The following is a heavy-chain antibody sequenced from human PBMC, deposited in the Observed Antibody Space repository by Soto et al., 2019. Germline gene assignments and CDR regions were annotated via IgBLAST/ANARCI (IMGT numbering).Heavy chain of an antibody. V-gene: IGHV1-69*01. CDR1: GGTFSSYA. Sequence: QVQLVQSGAEVKKPGSSVKVSCKASGGTFSSYAISWVRQAPGQGLEWMGGIIPIFGTANYAPKFQGRVTNTADESTSTADMELSSLRSEDTALYYCARDRTENWNPNAFEIWGQGTMVTVSS. CDR3: ARDRTENWNPNAFEI. D-gene: IGHD1-1*01. J-gene: IGHJ3*02. CDR2: IIPIFGTA.